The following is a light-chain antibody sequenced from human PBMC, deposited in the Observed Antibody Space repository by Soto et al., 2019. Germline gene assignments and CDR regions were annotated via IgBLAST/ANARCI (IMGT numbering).Light chain of an antibody. CDR3: QQYDTSPPRYT. CDR1: QSLNSNF. Sequence: EIVLTQSPGTLSLSPGESATLSCRASQSLNSNFLAWYQQKPGQAPRLLVYAASSRATGIPDRFGGSASGTVFTLTISRLEPEDFAVYYCQQYDTSPPRYTFGQGTKLEIK. V-gene: IGKV3-20*01. CDR2: AAS. J-gene: IGKJ2*01.